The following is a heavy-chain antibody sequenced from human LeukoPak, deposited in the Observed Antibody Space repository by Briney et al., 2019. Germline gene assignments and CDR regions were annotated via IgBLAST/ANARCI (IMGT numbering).Heavy chain of an antibody. V-gene: IGHV3-30*18. J-gene: IGHJ4*02. CDR3: AKGHSSSWRLFDY. CDR1: GFTFSSYA. Sequence: GGPLRLSCAASGFTFSSYAMHWVRQAPGKGLEWVAVISYDGSNKYYADSVKGRFTISRDNSKNTLYLQMNSLRAEDTAVYYCAKGHSSSWRLFDYWGQGTLVTVSS. CDR2: ISYDGSNK. D-gene: IGHD6-13*01.